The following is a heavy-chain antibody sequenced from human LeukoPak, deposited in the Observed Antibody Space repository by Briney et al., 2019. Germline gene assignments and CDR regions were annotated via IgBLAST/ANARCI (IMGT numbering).Heavy chain of an antibody. D-gene: IGHD3-10*01. Sequence: PSETLSLTCAVYGGSFSGYYWSWIRQPPGKGLEWIGEINHSGSTNYNPPLKSRVTISVDTSKNQFSLKLSSVTAADTAVYYCARVRRSYYYGSGSYYTPRGAFDIWGQGTMVTVSS. J-gene: IGHJ3*02. CDR3: ARVRRSYYYGSGSYYTPRGAFDI. CDR1: GGSFSGYY. CDR2: INHSGST. V-gene: IGHV4-34*01.